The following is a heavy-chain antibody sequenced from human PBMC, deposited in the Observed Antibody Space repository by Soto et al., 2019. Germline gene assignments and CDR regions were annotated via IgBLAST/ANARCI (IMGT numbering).Heavy chain of an antibody. J-gene: IGHJ4*02. Sequence: QVQLVQSGAEVKKSGASVKVSCKASGYTFTSHDINWVRQATGQGLEWMGWMNPNSGNTGYAQKFKGRATXTXNXXISTAYMELSSLRSEDTAVYYCARWDYGDYARFDYWGQGTLVTVSS. D-gene: IGHD4-17*01. V-gene: IGHV1-8*01. CDR2: MNPNSGNT. CDR3: ARWDYGDYARFDY. CDR1: GYTFTSHD.